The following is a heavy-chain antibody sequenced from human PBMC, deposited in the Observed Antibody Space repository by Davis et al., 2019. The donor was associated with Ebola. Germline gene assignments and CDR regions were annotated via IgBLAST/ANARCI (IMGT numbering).Heavy chain of an antibody. Sequence: GESLKISCAASGFTFSSHWMHWVRQAPGKGPVWISRMHRDGSSISYAAFVKGRFTISRDNAKNTLYLQMNSLRAEDTAVYYCARAGVNSMLRGLTWNYYYYVDVWGKGTTVTVSS. V-gene: IGHV3-74*01. CDR3: ARAGVNSMLRGLTWNYYYYVDV. D-gene: IGHD3-10*01. CDR1: GFTFSSHW. CDR2: MHRDGSSI. J-gene: IGHJ6*03.